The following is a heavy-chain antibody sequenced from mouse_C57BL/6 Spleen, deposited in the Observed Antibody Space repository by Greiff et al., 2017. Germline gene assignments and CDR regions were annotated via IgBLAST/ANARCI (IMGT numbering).Heavy chain of an antibody. CDR3: AREGYYGSSYEAMDY. CDR1: GYTFTNYW. V-gene: IGHV1-63*01. Sequence: QVQLQQSGAELVRPGTSVKMSCKASGYTFTNYWIGWAKQRPGHGLEWIGDIYPGGGYTNYNEKFKGKATLTADKSSSTAYMQFSSLTSEDSAIXYCAREGYYGSSYEAMDYWGQGTSVTVSS. D-gene: IGHD1-1*01. J-gene: IGHJ4*01. CDR2: IYPGGGYT.